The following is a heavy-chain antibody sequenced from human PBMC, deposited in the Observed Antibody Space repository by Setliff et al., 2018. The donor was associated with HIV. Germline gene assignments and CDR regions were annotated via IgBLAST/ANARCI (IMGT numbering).Heavy chain of an antibody. V-gene: IGHV4-39*01. CDR3: ASRIYYYDSNNFLREEGFDP. CDR1: SGSISSTNYY. Sequence: PSETLSLTCSVSSGSISSTNYYWGWIRQPPGKGLEWIGTIHYSGSTYYNPSLKSRVTISIDTSKNQFSLNLTSVTAADTAVYYCASRIYYYDSNNFLREEGFDPWGQGTLVTVSS. D-gene: IGHD3-22*01. CDR2: IHYSGST. J-gene: IGHJ5*02.